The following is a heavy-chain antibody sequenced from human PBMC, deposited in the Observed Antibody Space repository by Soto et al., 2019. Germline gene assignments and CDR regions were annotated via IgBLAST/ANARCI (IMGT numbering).Heavy chain of an antibody. J-gene: IGHJ1*01. CDR3: ARDQWEVVGHFQH. V-gene: IGHV1-3*01. Sequence: QVQLVQSGAEVKKPGASVKVSCKASGYTFTDYGMHWVRQAPGQRLEWMGWIDAGNGNTKYSENFQGRVTITRDTSATTAYMELSSLRSEDTAVYYCARDQWEVVGHFQHWGQGTLVTVSS. CDR1: GYTFTDYG. CDR2: IDAGNGNT. D-gene: IGHD1-26*01.